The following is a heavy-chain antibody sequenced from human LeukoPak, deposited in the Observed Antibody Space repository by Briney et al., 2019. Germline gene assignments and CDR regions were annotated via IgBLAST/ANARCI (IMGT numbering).Heavy chain of an antibody. D-gene: IGHD4-17*01. CDR3: VRSFVLRYGEDGMDV. J-gene: IGHJ6*02. V-gene: IGHV1-46*04. CDR1: GFTFTTYY. CDR2: IKPRGVSK. Sequence: GASVKVSCKAFGFTFTTYYVHWVRQAPGQGLEWMGVIKPRGVSKIYEPRLHGRVTMTRDTSTRTVYMEVSRLRSEDTAVYYFVRSFVLRYGEDGMDVWGQGTTVTVSS.